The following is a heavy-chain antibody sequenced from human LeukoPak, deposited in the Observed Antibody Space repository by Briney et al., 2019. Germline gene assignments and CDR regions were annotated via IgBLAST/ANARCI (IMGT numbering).Heavy chain of an antibody. D-gene: IGHD3-10*01. Sequence: SQTLSLTCTVSGGSISSYYWSWIRQPPGKGLEWIGYIYYSGSPNYNPSLKSRVTISVDTSKNQFSLKLSSVTAADTAVYYCGIGVRGVSNNYWGQGTLVTVSS. CDR1: GGSISSYY. CDR2: IYYSGSP. CDR3: GIGVRGVSNNY. J-gene: IGHJ4*02. V-gene: IGHV4-59*01.